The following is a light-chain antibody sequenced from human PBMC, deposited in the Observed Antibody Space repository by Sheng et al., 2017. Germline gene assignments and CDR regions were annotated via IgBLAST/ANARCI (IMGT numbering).Light chain of an antibody. J-gene: IGKJ2*01. CDR1: QNIRRW. V-gene: IGKV1D-12*01. CDR3: QQADSFPYT. CDR2: VAS. Sequence: DIQMTQFPSSVSASVGDRVTLTCWASQNIRRWLAWYQQKPGKAPKLLIYVASTLQSGVPSRFSGSGSGTDFALHIDSLQPEDFGTYFCQQADSFPYTFGQGTKLDIK.